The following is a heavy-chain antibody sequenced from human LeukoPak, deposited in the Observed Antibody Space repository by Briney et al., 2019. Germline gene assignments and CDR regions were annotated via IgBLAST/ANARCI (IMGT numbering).Heavy chain of an antibody. CDR1: GFTFSSYW. J-gene: IGHJ4*02. CDR3: ARAELWSTSDFDY. Sequence: GGSLRLSCAASGFTFSSYWMSWVRQAPGKGLEWVANIKQDGSEKYYVDSVKGRFTISRDNAKNPLYLQMNSLRAEDTAVYYCARAELWSTSDFDYWGQGTLVTVSS. CDR2: IKQDGSEK. V-gene: IGHV3-7*03. D-gene: IGHD5-18*01.